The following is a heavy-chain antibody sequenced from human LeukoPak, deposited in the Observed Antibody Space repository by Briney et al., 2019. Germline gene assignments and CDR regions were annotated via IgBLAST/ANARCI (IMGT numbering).Heavy chain of an antibody. D-gene: IGHD3-22*01. CDR1: GGSFSGYY. V-gene: IGHV4-34*01. Sequence: PSETLSLTCAVYGGSFSGYYWSWIRQPPGKGLAWIGEINHSGSTNYNPSLKSRVTISVDTSKNQFSLKLSSVTAADAAVYYCARGRLFYSSDYYHSGYFQHWGQGTLVTVSS. CDR2: INHSGST. CDR3: ARGRLFYSSDYYHSGYFQH. J-gene: IGHJ1*01.